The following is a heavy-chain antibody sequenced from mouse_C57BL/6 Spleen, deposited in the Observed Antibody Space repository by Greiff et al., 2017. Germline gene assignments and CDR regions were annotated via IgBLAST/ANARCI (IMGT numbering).Heavy chain of an antibody. CDR1: GYTFTDYY. V-gene: IGHV1-26*01. D-gene: IGHD1-3*01. CDR3: ARYNWSMDY. Sequence: EVQLQQSGPELVKPGASVKISCKASGYTFTDYYMNWVKQSHGKSLEWIGDINPNNGGTSYNQKFKGKATLTVDKSSSTAYMELRSLTSEDSAVYYCARYNWSMDYWGQGTSVTVSS. J-gene: IGHJ4*01. CDR2: INPNNGGT.